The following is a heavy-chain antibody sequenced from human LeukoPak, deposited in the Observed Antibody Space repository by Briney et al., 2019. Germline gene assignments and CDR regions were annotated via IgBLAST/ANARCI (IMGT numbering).Heavy chain of an antibody. CDR2: IYYSGST. Sequence: SQTLSLTCTVSGGSISSGSYYWSWIRQPPGKGLEWIGYIYYSGSTNYNPSLKSRVTISVDTSKNQFSLQLNSVTPEDTAIYYCARGNSGSVVFLFQYWGQGTLVTVSS. CDR1: GGSISSGSYY. V-gene: IGHV4-61*01. CDR3: ARGNSGSVVFLFQY. J-gene: IGHJ1*01. D-gene: IGHD6-19*01.